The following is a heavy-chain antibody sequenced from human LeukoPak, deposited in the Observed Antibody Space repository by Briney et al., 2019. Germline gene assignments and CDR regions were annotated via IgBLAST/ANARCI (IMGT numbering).Heavy chain of an antibody. J-gene: IGHJ4*02. D-gene: IGHD6-25*01. V-gene: IGHV3-23*01. CDR1: GFTFSSFA. CDR2: ISGSGGRT. Sequence: GGSLRLSCAASGFTFSSFAMSWVRQAPGKGLEWVSAISGSGGRTHYADSVKGRFTISRDNSKNTLFLQMNSLRAEDTAIYYCAKSGGAVSDYWGQGTLVTVSS. CDR3: AKSGGAVSDY.